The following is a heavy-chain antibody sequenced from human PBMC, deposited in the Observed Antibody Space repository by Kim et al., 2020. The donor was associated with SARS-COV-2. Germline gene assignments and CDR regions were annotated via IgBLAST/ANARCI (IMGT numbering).Heavy chain of an antibody. Sequence: GGSLRLSCAASGFTFSSYGMHWVRQAPGKGLEWVAVIWYDGSNKYYADSVKGRFTISRDNSKNTLYLQMNSLRAEDTAVYYCARVPAGGSRPPYYYYYYGMDVWGQGTTVTVSS. V-gene: IGHV3-33*01. J-gene: IGHJ6*02. D-gene: IGHD1-26*01. CDR1: GFTFSSYG. CDR2: IWYDGSNK. CDR3: ARVPAGGSRPPYYYYYYGMDV.